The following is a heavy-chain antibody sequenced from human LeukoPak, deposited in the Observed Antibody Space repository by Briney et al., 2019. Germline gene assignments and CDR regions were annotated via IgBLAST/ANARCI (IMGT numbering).Heavy chain of an antibody. CDR2: IYPPDSDT. CDR3: ARLASDGTFDY. D-gene: IGHD1-1*01. V-gene: IGHV5-51*01. Sequence: GESLKISCKGSGYSFTSYWIGWVRQMPGKGLEWMGIIYPPDSDTRYSPSFQGQVTISADKSISTAFLQWSSLKASDTATFYCARLASDGTFDYWGQGSLVTVSS. J-gene: IGHJ4*02. CDR1: GYSFTSYW.